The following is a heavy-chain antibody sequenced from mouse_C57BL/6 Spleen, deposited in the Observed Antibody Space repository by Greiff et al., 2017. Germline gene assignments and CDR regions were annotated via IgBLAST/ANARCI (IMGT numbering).Heavy chain of an antibody. Sequence: EVQLQQSGAELVRPGASVKLSCTASGFNIKDDYMHWVKQRPEQGLEWIGWIDPENGDTEYASKFQGKATITADTSSNTAYLQLSSLTSEDTAVYYCTTADYYGRLAYWGQGTLVTVSA. V-gene: IGHV14-4*01. CDR1: GFNIKDDY. D-gene: IGHD1-1*01. CDR2: IDPENGDT. J-gene: IGHJ3*01. CDR3: TTADYYGRLAY.